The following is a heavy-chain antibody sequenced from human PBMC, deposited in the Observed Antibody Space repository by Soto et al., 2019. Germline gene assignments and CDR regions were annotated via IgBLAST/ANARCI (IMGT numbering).Heavy chain of an antibody. J-gene: IGHJ5*02. D-gene: IGHD6-19*01. CDR3: ARMYSSGCGWFQP. Sequence: SETLSLTCFVSVYSITAGGYYLSWILHHPGKGLEWIGSFYSSGSIIYNPSLRSRVSISGDTSSNQFSMSLTSVTAADTARYYCARMYSSGCGWFQPWGQGTLVTVSS. CDR1: VYSITAGGYY. V-gene: IGHV4-31*03. CDR2: FYSSGSI.